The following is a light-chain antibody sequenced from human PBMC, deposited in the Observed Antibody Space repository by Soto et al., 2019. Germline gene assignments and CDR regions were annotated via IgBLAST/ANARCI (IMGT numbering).Light chain of an antibody. CDR3: SSYISSSTHV. CDR1: SSDVGGYNY. CDR2: DVS. J-gene: IGLJ1*01. V-gene: IGLV2-14*01. Sequence: QSVLTQPASVSASPGQSITISCTGTSSDVGGYNYVSWYQQHPGKAPKLMIYDVSNRPSGVSDRFSGSKSGNTASLTIPGLQAEDEADYYCSSYISSSTHVFGTGTKVTVL.